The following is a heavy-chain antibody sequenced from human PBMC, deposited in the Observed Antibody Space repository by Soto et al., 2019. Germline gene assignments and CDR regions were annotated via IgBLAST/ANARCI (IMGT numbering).Heavy chain of an antibody. V-gene: IGHV5-10-1*01. CDR1: GYSFTSYW. J-gene: IGHJ6*01. D-gene: IGHD2-15*01. CDR2: IDPSDSYT. CDR3: ARGVVAALYYYGMDV. Sequence: XESLKISCKGSGYSFTSYWISWVRQMPGKGLEWMGRIDPSDSYTNYSPSFQGHVTISADKSISTAYLQWSSLKASDTAMYYCARGVVAALYYYGMDVWGQGTTVTVSS.